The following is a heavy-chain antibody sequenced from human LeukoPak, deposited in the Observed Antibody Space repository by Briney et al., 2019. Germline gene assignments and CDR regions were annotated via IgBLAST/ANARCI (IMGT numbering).Heavy chain of an antibody. V-gene: IGHV4-59*08. CDR3: ARAADTAMVPFDY. CDR2: IYYSGST. CDR1: GGSISSYY. D-gene: IGHD5-18*01. Sequence: SSETLSLTCTVSGGSISSYYWSWIRQPPGKGLEWIGYIYYSGSTNYNPSLKSRVTISVDTSKNQFSLKLSSVTAADTAVYYCARAADTAMVPFDYWGQGTLVTVSS. J-gene: IGHJ4*02.